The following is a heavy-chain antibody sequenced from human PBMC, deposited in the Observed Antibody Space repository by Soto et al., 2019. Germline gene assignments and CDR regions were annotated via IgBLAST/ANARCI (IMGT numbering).Heavy chain of an antibody. CDR3: AGGGGGWYKSDAFDI. CDR2: ISAYNGNT. V-gene: IGHV1-18*01. Sequence: QVQLVQSGAEVKKPGASVKVSCKASGYTFTSYGISWVRQAPGQGLEWMGWISAYNGNTNYAQKLQGRVTMTTDTSTSTDDMELRSLRSDDTAVYYCAGGGGGWYKSDAFDIWGQGTMVTVSS. CDR1: GYTFTSYG. D-gene: IGHD6-19*01. J-gene: IGHJ3*02.